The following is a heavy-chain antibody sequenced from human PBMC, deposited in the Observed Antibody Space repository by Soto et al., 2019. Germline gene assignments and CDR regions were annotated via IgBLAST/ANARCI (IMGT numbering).Heavy chain of an antibody. V-gene: IGHV1-18*04. CDR1: GYTFTSSG. CDR2: ISAYNVNT. Sequence: QGQLVQSGAEVKKPGASVKVSCKASGYTFTSSGISWVRQAPGQGLEGMGWISAYNVNTNYAQKFQGRGTMTTDTSTSTAYMELRSLRSDAPAVYYCARVFGSGTQSAFFFDYWGQGTRVTVSS. CDR3: ARVFGSGTQSAFFFDY. D-gene: IGHD3-10*01. J-gene: IGHJ4*02.